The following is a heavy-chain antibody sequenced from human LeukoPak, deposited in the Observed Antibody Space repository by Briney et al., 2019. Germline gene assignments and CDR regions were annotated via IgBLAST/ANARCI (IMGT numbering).Heavy chain of an antibody. V-gene: IGHV3-30*03. CDR2: ISYDGSNK. CDR1: GFTFSNAW. CDR3: ARDGDWGKYNWFDP. D-gene: IGHD3-10*01. Sequence: GGSLRLSCAASGFTFSNAWMNWVRQAPGKGLEWVAVISYDGSNKYYADSVKGRFTISRDNSKNTLYLQMNSLRAEDTAVYYCARDGDWGKYNWFDPWGQGTLVTVSS. J-gene: IGHJ5*02.